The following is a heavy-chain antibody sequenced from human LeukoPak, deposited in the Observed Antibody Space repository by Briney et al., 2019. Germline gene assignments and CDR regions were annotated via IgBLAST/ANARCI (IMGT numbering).Heavy chain of an antibody. J-gene: IGHJ3*02. Sequence: GGSLRLSCAASGFTFSSYAMSWVRQAPGKGLEWVANIKQDGSEKYYVDSVKGRFTISRDNAKNSLYLQMNSLRAEDTAVYYCARAPGVVPAAIRLYAFDIWGQGTMVTVSS. V-gene: IGHV3-7*01. CDR3: ARAPGVVPAAIRLYAFDI. D-gene: IGHD2-2*01. CDR1: GFTFSSYA. CDR2: IKQDGSEK.